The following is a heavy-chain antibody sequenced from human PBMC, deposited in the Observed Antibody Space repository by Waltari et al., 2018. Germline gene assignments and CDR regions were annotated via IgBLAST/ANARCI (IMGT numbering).Heavy chain of an antibody. Sequence: QAHLVQSGAEVKKPGSSVKVSCKASGGTFSSYGFNWVRQAPGQGLEWMGGLIPIFGKGEYGQKFHGRLTITAEESTRTVYMELSSLRSEDTAVYYCARDLIAYCGGDCGMDVWGQGTTVTVSS. D-gene: IGHD2-21*01. CDR1: GGTFSSYG. CDR3: ARDLIAYCGGDCGMDV. J-gene: IGHJ6*02. CDR2: LIPIFGKG. V-gene: IGHV1-69*12.